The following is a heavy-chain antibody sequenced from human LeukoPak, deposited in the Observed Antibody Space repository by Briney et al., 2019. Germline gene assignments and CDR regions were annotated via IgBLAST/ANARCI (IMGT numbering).Heavy chain of an antibody. V-gene: IGHV4-4*07. D-gene: IGHD1-26*01. J-gene: IGHJ3*02. CDR3: ARVFFMRGGSYTRYDAFDI. CDR2: IYTSGST. CDR1: GGSISSYY. Sequence: PSETLSLTCTVSGGSISSYYWSWIRQPAGKGLEWIGRIYTSGSTNYNPSLKSRVTMSVDTSKNQFSLKLSSVTAADTAVYYCARVFFMRGGSYTRYDAFDIWGQGTMVTVPS.